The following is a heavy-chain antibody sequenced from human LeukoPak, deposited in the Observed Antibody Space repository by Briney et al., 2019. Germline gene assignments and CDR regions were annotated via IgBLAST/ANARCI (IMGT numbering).Heavy chain of an antibody. CDR3: ARVGSPYCSGGSCYSGDN. CDR1: GFTFSSYW. Sequence: GGSLRLSCAASGFTFSSYWMHWVRQAPGKGLVWVSRINSDGSSTSYADSVKGRFTISRDNAKNTLYLQMNSLRAEDMAVYYCARVGSPYCSGGSCYSGDNWGQGTLVTVSS. J-gene: IGHJ4*02. D-gene: IGHD2-15*01. CDR2: INSDGSST. V-gene: IGHV3-74*01.